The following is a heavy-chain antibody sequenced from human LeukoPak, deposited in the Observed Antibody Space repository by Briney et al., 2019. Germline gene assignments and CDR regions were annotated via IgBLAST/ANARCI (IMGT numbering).Heavy chain of an antibody. D-gene: IGHD2-15*01. J-gene: IGHJ4*02. V-gene: IGHV4-34*01. CDR2: INHSGST. CDR3: ARGVYCSGGNCYLPLDS. Sequence: SETLSLTCAVYGGSFSGYYWSWVRQPPGKGLEWIGEINHSGSTNYSPSLQSRVTISVDTSKNQFSLKLSSVTAADTAVYYCARGVYCSGGNCYLPLDSWGQGTLVTVSS. CDR1: GGSFSGYY.